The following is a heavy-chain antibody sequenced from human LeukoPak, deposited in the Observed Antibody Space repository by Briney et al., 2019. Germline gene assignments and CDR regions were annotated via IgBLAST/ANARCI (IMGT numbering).Heavy chain of an antibody. Sequence: ASETLSFTCTVSGGSISSSSYYWGWIRQPPGKGLEWIGSIYYSGSTYYNPSLKSRVTISVDTSKNQFSLKLSSVTAADTAVYYCARRGSSWYYYYMEVWGEGTTVTVSS. V-gene: IGHV4-39*01. CDR3: ARRGSSWYYYYMEV. D-gene: IGHD6-13*01. J-gene: IGHJ6*03. CDR1: GGSISSSSYY. CDR2: IYYSGST.